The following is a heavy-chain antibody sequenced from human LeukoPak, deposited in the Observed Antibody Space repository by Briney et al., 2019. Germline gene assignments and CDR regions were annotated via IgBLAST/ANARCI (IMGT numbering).Heavy chain of an antibody. CDR3: ARDLTMVRGVIITDVYMDV. CDR2: ISAYNGNT. J-gene: IGHJ6*03. V-gene: IGHV1-18*01. Sequence: ASVKVSCKASGYTFTSYGISWVRQAPGQGLEWMGWISAYNGNTNYAQKLQGRVTMTTDTSTSTAYMELRRLRSDDTAVYYCARDLTMVRGVIITDVYMDVWGKGTTVTISS. D-gene: IGHD3-10*01. CDR1: GYTFTSYG.